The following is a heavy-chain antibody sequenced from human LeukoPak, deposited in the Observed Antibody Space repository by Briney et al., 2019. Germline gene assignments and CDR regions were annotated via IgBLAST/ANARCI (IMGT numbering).Heavy chain of an antibody. CDR3: ARGRDSSSLYYYGMDV. CDR1: GYTFTSYG. J-gene: IGHJ6*02. CDR2: ISAYNGNT. V-gene: IGHV1-18*01. Sequence: GASVKVSCKASGYTFTSYGISWVRQAPGQGLEWMGWISAYNGNTNYAQKLQGRVTMTTDTSTSTAYMELRSLRSDDTAVYYCARGRDSSSLYYYGMDVWGQGTTVTVSS. D-gene: IGHD5-24*01.